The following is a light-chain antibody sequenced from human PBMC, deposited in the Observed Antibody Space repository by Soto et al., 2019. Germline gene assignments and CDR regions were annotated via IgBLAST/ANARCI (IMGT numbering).Light chain of an antibody. J-gene: IGKJ2*01. V-gene: IGKV4-1*01. CDR3: QQYESTPPT. CDR2: WAS. Sequence: DIVMTQSPDSLAVSLGERATINCKSSQSVLYSSNNKSYLAWYQQRPGQPPKLLIYWASTRESGVPDRFSGSGSGTDFTLTITSLQAEDVAVYYCQQYESTPPTLGHGTKLEIK. CDR1: QSVLYSSNNKSY.